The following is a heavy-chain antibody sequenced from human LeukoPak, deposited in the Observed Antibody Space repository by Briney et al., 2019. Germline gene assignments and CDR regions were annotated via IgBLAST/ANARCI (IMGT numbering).Heavy chain of an antibody. CDR3: AKEPAPSSSGWYPYFDY. D-gene: IGHD6-19*01. V-gene: IGHV3-53*01. CDR2: IYSGGST. J-gene: IGHJ4*02. Sequence: PGGSLRLSCAASGFTVSSNYMSWVRQAPGKGLEWVSVIYSGGSTYYADSVKGRFTISRDNSKNTLYLQMNSLRAEDTAVYYCAKEPAPSSSGWYPYFDYWGQGTLVTVSS. CDR1: GFTVSSNY.